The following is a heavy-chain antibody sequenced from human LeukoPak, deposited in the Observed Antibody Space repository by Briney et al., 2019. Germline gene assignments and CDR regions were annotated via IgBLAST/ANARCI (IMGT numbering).Heavy chain of an antibody. Sequence: ASVKVSCKASGYTFTGYYIHWVRQAPGQGPEWMGWINPNRGGTNHAQKFQGRVTMTRDTSISTAYMELSGLRSDDTAVYYCARELQSGTYSEYYFDCWAREPWSPSPQ. CDR2: INPNRGGT. CDR1: GYTFTGYY. V-gene: IGHV1-2*02. D-gene: IGHD1-26*01. CDR3: ARELQSGTYSEYYFDC. J-gene: IGHJ4*02.